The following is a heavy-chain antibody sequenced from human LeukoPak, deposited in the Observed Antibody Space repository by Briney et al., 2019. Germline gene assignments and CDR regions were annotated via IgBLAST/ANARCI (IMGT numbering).Heavy chain of an antibody. Sequence: SSETLSLTCAVYGGSFSGYYWSWIRQPPGKGLEWIGEINHSGSTNYNPSLKSRVTMSVDTSKNQFSLKLSSVTAADTAVYYCARGSYDSSGYSLGDAFDIWGQGTMVTVSS. CDR3: ARGSYDSSGYSLGDAFDI. D-gene: IGHD3-22*01. CDR2: INHSGST. CDR1: GGSFSGYY. J-gene: IGHJ3*02. V-gene: IGHV4-34*01.